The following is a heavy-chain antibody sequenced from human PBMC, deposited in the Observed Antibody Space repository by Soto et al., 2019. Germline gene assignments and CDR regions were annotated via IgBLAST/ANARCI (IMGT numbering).Heavy chain of an antibody. CDR1: GVSISSYY. J-gene: IGHJ4*02. V-gene: IGHV4-4*08. Sequence: PSETLSLTCTVSGVSISSYYWTWIRQPPGKGLEWIGFMYNSGSTHYNPSLKSRVTISLDTSKNQFSLNLRSVTAADTAVYYCAKDGTYYYDSSGYYYGGDYFDYWGQGTLVTVSS. D-gene: IGHD3-22*01. CDR2: MYNSGST. CDR3: AKDGTYYYDSSGYYYGGDYFDY.